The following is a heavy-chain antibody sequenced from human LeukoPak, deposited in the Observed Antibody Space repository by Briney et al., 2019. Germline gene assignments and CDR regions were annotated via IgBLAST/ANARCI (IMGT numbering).Heavy chain of an antibody. CDR1: GGAINGYY. V-gene: IGHV4-59*01. Sequence: PSETLSLTCTVSGGAINGYYWNWIRQTPGKELEWIGYIYYSGSTNYNPSLKSRVTISVDTSKNQFSLKPSSVTAADTAVYYCARLRGYSYGYIRAYYGMDVWGQGTTVTVSS. J-gene: IGHJ6*02. CDR2: IYYSGST. D-gene: IGHD5-18*01. CDR3: ARLRGYSYGYIRAYYGMDV.